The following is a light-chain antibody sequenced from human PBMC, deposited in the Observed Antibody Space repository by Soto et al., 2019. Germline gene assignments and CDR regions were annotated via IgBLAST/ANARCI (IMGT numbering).Light chain of an antibody. Sequence: QSVLTQPPSASGSPGQSVTIYCTGSSXDVGGYNYVSWYQQRPGKVPKVIIYEVTKRPAGVPDRFSGSKSGNTASLTVSGLQAEDEAEYFCSSYANNNNMLVFGTGTKVTVL. J-gene: IGLJ1*01. V-gene: IGLV2-8*01. CDR2: EVT. CDR1: SXDVGGYNY. CDR3: SSYANNNNMLV.